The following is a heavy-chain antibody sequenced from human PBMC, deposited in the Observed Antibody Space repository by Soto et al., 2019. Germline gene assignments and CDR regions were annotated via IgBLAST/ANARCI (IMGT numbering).Heavy chain of an antibody. J-gene: IGHJ6*02. CDR1: GFTFSSYG. CDR3: AKVYGIYYYYGMDV. Sequence: GGSLRLSCAASGFTFSSYGMHWVRQAPGKGLEWVAVISYDGSNKYYADSVKGRFTISRDNSKNTLYLQMNSLRAEDTAVYYCAKVYGIYYYYGMDVWVQGTTVTVSS. D-gene: IGHD3-10*01. CDR2: ISYDGSNK. V-gene: IGHV3-30*18.